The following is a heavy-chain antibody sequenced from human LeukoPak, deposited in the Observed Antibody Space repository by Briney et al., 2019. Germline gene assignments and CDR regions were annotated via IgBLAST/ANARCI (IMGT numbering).Heavy chain of an antibody. CDR2: ISGSGGST. J-gene: IGHJ4*02. D-gene: IGHD3-10*01. CDR3: AKKSRGSGSYYGDY. V-gene: IGHV3-23*01. CDR1: GFTFSSYG. Sequence: GGSLRLSCAASGFTFSSYGMSWIRQAPGKGLEWVSAISGSGGSTYYADSVKGRFTISRDNSKNTLYLQMNSLRAEDTAVYYCAKKSRGSGSYYGDYWGQGILVTVS.